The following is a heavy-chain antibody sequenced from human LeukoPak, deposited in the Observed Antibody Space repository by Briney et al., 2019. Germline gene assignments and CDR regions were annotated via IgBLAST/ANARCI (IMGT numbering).Heavy chain of an antibody. D-gene: IGHD3-22*01. CDR2: INPNSGGT. Sequence: GASVKVSCKASGYTFTGYYMHWVRQAPGQGLEWMGWINPNSGGTNYAQKFQGRVTMTRDTSISTAYMELSRLRSDDTAVYYCARAAKTIYDSSGYYRYNWFDPWGQGTLVTVSS. V-gene: IGHV1-2*02. J-gene: IGHJ5*02. CDR1: GYTFTGYY. CDR3: ARAAKTIYDSSGYYRYNWFDP.